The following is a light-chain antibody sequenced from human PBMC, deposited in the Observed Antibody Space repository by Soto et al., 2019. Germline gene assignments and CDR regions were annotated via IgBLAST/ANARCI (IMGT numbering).Light chain of an antibody. CDR2: EVS. J-gene: IGLJ3*02. V-gene: IGLV2-11*01. CDR3: CSYEGSYTWV. CDR1: SSDVGGYNL. Sequence: QSALTQPRSVSGAPGQSVTISCTGTSSDVGGYNLVSWYQQHPGKAPRLMIYEVSKLPSGVPDRFSGSKSVNTASLTISGLQAEDEADYYCCSYEGSYTWVFGGGTKLTVL.